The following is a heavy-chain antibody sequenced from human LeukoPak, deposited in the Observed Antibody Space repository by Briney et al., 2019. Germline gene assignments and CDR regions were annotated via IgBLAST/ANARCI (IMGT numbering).Heavy chain of an antibody. CDR3: ARSPATVNTPDYYMDV. V-gene: IGHV1-46*01. D-gene: IGHD4-11*01. CDR2: INPSGGST. J-gene: IGHJ6*03. CDR1: GYTFTGYY. Sequence: ASVKVSCKASGYTFTGYYMHWVRQAPGQGLEWMGIINPSGGSTSYAQKFQGRVTMTRDTSTSTVYMELSSLRSEDTAVYYCARSPATVNTPDYYMDVWGKGTTVTVSS.